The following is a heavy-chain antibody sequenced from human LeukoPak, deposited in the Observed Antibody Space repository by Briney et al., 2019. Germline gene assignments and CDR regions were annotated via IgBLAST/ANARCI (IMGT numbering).Heavy chain of an antibody. J-gene: IGHJ4*02. CDR3: ARGLATMTTGGY. D-gene: IGHD5-12*01. V-gene: IGHV1-8*01. CDR1: GYTFTSYD. CDR2: MNPNNGYT. Sequence: ASVKVSCKASGYTFTSYDINWVRQAAGQGLEWMGWMNPNNGYTGYAPSFQGRVTMTRDTSIDTAYMELSSLTSDDTAVCYCARGLATMTTGGYWGQGTLVTVSS.